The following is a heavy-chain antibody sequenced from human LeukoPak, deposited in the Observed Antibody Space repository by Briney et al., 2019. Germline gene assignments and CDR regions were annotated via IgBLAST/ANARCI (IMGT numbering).Heavy chain of an antibody. V-gene: IGHV4-39*07. J-gene: IGHJ6*03. CDR3: ARVDYYYYMDV. CDR2: INHSGST. CDR1: GGSISSSSSY. Sequence: SETLSLTCTVSGGSISSSSSYWGWIRQPPGKGLEWIGEINHSGSTNYNPSLKSRVTISVDTSKNQFSLKLSSVTAADTAVYYCARVDYYYYMDVWGKGTTVTVSS.